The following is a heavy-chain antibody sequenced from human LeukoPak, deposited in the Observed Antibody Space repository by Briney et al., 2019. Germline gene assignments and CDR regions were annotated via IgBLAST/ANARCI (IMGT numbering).Heavy chain of an antibody. J-gene: IGHJ4*02. CDR3: AKDGDSMYYFDY. D-gene: IGHD3-22*01. Sequence: PGGSLRLSCAASGFTFSSYGMHWVRQAPGKGLEWVAFIRYDGSNKYYADSVKGRFTISRDNSKNTLYLQMNSLRAEDTAVYYCAKDGDSMYYFDYWGQGTLVTVSS. CDR2: IRYDGSNK. V-gene: IGHV3-30*02. CDR1: GFTFSSYG.